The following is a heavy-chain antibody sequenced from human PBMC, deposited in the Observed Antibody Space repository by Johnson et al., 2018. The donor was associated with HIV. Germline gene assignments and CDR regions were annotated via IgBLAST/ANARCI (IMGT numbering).Heavy chain of an antibody. CDR2: IYSGGST. J-gene: IGHJ3*01. V-gene: IGHV3-66*01. CDR3: AKGMGLSIGELSDAFHF. D-gene: IGHD3-10*01. Sequence: EVQLVESGGGLVQPGGSLRLSCAASGFTVSRNYMSWVRQAPGKGLEWVSVIYSGGSTHFADSVKGRFTISRDNSKNTVYLQMNSLRPEDTAVYYCAKGMGLSIGELSDAFHFWGLGTVVTVSS. CDR1: GFTVSRNY.